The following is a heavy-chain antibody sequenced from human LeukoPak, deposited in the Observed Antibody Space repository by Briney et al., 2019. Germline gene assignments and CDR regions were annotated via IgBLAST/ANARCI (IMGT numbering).Heavy chain of an antibody. J-gene: IGHJ4*02. CDR1: GGSISSSSYY. V-gene: IGHV4-39*07. CDR2: IYYSGST. D-gene: IGHD3-3*01. Sequence: SETLSLTCTVSGGSISSSSYYWGWIRQPPGKGLEWIGSIYYSGSTYYNPSLKSRVTISVDTSKNQFSLKLSSVTAADTAVYYCARFDFWSGKASVDYWGQGTLVTVSS. CDR3: ARFDFWSGKASVDY.